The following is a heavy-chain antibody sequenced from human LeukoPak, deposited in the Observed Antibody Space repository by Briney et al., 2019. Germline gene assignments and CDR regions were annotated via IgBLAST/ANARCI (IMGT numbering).Heavy chain of an antibody. CDR2: INWSGESI. CDR3: ARRAGDYSHPYDY. V-gene: IGHV3-23*01. J-gene: IGHJ4*02. CDR1: RFTFSSYA. D-gene: IGHD3-22*01. Sequence: GGSLRLSCAASRFTFSSYAMSWVRQAPGKGLEWVAGINWSGESIHYADSVKGRFTISRDNSKNTLYLQMNSLRAEDTAVYYCARRAGDYSHPYDYWGQGTLVTVSS.